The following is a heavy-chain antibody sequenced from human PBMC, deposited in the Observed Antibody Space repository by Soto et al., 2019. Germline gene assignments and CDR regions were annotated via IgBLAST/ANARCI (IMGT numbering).Heavy chain of an antibody. CDR2: INAGNGNT. CDR3: ARVRFLEWPHLDY. J-gene: IGHJ4*02. V-gene: IGHV1-3*01. D-gene: IGHD3-3*01. Sequence: GASVKVSCKASGYTFTSYAMHWVRQAPGQRLEWMGWINAGNGNTKYSQKFQGRVTITRDTSASTAYMELSSLRSEDTAVYYCARVRFLEWPHLDYWGQGTLVTVSS. CDR1: GYTFTSYA.